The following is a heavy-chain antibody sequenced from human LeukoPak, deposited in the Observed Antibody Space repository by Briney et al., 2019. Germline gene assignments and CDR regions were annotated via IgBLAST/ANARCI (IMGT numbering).Heavy chain of an antibody. J-gene: IGHJ5*02. CDR1: GFTFSSYG. V-gene: IGHV3-30*03. Sequence: GGSLRLSCAASGFTFSSYGMHWVRQAPGKGLEWVAVISYDGSNKYYADSMKGRFTISRDNSKNTLYLQMNSLRAEDTAVYYCARDARPRYSSSNSCYRGWLDPWGQGTPVTVSS. CDR3: ARDARPRYSSSNSCYRGWLDP. D-gene: IGHD2-2*01. CDR2: ISYDGSNK.